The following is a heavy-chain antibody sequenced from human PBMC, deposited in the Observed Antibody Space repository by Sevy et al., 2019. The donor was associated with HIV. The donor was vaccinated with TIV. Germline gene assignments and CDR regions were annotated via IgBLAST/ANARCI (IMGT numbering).Heavy chain of an antibody. CDR2: ISSSSSYI. V-gene: IGHV3-21*01. CDR3: ARALEYDIFTGLGHGFDY. J-gene: IGHJ4*02. Sequence: GGSLRLSCAASGFTFSSYSMNWVRQAPGKGLEWVSSISSSSSYIYYADSVKGRFTISRDNAKNSLYLQMNSLRAEDTAVYYCARALEYDIFTGLGHGFDYWGQGTMVTVSS. CDR1: GFTFSSYS. D-gene: IGHD3-9*01.